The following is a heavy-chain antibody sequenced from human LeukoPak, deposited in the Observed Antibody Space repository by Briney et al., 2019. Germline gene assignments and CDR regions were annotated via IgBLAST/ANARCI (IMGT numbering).Heavy chain of an antibody. D-gene: IGHD5-12*01. Sequence: SETLSLTCTVSGGSISSSSYYWGWIRQPPGKGLEWIGSIYYSGSTYYNPSLKSRVTISVDTSKNQFSLKLSSVTAADTAVYYCASVYPDIVATITDYWGQGTLVTVSS. J-gene: IGHJ4*02. CDR3: ASVYPDIVATITDY. V-gene: IGHV4-39*07. CDR2: IYYSGST. CDR1: GGSISSSSYY.